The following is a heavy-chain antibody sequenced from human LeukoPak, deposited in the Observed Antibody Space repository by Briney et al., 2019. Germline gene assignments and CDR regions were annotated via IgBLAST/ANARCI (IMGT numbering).Heavy chain of an antibody. V-gene: IGHV4-59*08. CDR2: IYYSGST. D-gene: IGHD2-21*02. Sequence: SETLSLTCTVSGGSISSYYWSWIWQPPGKGLGWIGYIYYSGSTNYNPSLKSRVTISVDTSKNQFSLKLSSVTAADTAVYYCARTYCGGDCYSGYYYYMDVWGKGTTVTVSS. J-gene: IGHJ6*03. CDR3: ARTYCGGDCYSGYYYYMDV. CDR1: GGSISSYY.